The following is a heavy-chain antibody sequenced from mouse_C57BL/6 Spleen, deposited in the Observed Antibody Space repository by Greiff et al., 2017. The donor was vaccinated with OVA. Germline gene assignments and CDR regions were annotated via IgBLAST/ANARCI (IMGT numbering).Heavy chain of an antibody. V-gene: IGHV1-80*01. CDR2: IYPGDGDT. CDR1: GYAFSSYW. Sequence: QVQLQQSGAELVKPGASVKISCKASGYAFSSYWMNWVKQRPGKGLEWIGQIYPGDGDTNYNGKFKGKATLTADKSSSTAYMQLSSLTSEDSAVYFCARYRDYDDGAWFAYWGQGTLVTVSA. J-gene: IGHJ3*01. D-gene: IGHD2-4*01. CDR3: ARYRDYDDGAWFAY.